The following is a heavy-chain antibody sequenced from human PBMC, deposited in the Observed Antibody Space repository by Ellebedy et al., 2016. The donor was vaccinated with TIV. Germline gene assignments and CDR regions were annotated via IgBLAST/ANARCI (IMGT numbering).Heavy chain of an antibody. CDR1: GGSFSGYY. D-gene: IGHD2-21*02. CDR2: INHSGST. J-gene: IGHJ5*02. CDR3: ARHTYCGGDCYSPGWFDP. Sequence: SETLSLTCAVYGGSFSGYYWSWIRQPPGKGLEWIGEINHSGSTNYNPSLKSRVTISVDTSKNQFSLKLSSVTAADTAVYYCARHTYCGGDCYSPGWFDPWGQGTLVTVSS. V-gene: IGHV4-34*01.